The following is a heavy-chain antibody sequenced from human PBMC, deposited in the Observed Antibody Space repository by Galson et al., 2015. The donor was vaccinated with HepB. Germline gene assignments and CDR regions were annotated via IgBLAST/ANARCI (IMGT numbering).Heavy chain of an antibody. CDR3: AKDVDGGFYYFAMDV. Sequence: SLSLSCAHSGFSFDDYAMHWVRQRPGAGLEWVSLINSDGIYTYYAEYVKARLTISRDNNKNSLHLEMTSLRTEDTALYYCAKDVDGGFYYFAMDVWGRGTTVTVSS. D-gene: IGHD3-10*01. V-gene: IGHV3-43*01. CDR1: GFSFDDYA. J-gene: IGHJ6*02. CDR2: INSDGIYT.